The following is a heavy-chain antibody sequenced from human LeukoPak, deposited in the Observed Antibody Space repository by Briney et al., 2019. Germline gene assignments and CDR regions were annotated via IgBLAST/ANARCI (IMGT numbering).Heavy chain of an antibody. V-gene: IGHV3-74*01. D-gene: IGHD6-19*01. CDR3: ARVRGGQQWLVQYSLSSDFDY. Sequence: GGSLRLSCAASGFTFSSYWMHWVRQAPGKGLVWVSRINTDGSSTSYADSVKGRFTISRDNAENTLYLQMNSLRAEDTAVYYCARVRGGQQWLVQYSLSSDFDYWGQGTLVTVSS. J-gene: IGHJ4*02. CDR1: GFTFSSYW. CDR2: INTDGSST.